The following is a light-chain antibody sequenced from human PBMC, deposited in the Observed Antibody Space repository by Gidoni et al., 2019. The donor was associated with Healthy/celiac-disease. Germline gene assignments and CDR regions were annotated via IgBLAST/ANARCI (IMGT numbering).Light chain of an antibody. J-gene: IGLJ2*01. CDR1: KLGDKY. CDR3: QAWDSSTVV. Sequence: SYELTQPPSVSVSPGQTASITCSGDKLGDKYACWYQQKPGQSPGPVIYQDSKRPSGIPERLSGSNSGNTATLTISGTQAMDEADYYCQAWDSSTVVFGGGTKLTVL. CDR2: QDS. V-gene: IGLV3-1*01.